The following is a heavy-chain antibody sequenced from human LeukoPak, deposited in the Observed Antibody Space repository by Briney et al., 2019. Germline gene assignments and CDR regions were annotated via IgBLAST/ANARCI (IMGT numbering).Heavy chain of an antibody. J-gene: IGHJ6*02. CDR2: IYYSRST. CDR1: GGSISSSSYY. V-gene: IGHV4-39*07. CDR3: ARDGSSAYYYDGMDV. Sequence: WETLSLTCTVSGGSISSSSYYSGWIRQPPGKGLEWIGRIYYSRSTYYNPSLKSRVTISLDTYKNQFSLKLSSVTAADTAVYYCARDGSSAYYYDGMDVWGQGTTVTVSS. D-gene: IGHD6-19*01.